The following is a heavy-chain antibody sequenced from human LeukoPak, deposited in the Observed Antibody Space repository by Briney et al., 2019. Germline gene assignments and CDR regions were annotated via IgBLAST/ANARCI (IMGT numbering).Heavy chain of an antibody. CDR2: IYYSGST. D-gene: IGHD5-24*01. CDR3: ARDRDGYSY. V-gene: IGHV4-39*07. J-gene: IGHJ4*02. CDR1: GGSISSNSYY. Sequence: SETLSLTCAVSGGSISSNSYYWGWIRQPPGKGLEWIGSIYYSGSTYYNPSLKSRVTISVDTSKNQFSLRLSSVTAADTAVYYCARDRDGYSYWGQGTLVTVSS.